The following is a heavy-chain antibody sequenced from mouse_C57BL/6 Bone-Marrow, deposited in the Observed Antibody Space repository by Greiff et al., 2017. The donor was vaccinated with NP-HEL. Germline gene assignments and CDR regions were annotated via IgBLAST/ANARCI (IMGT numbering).Heavy chain of an antibody. D-gene: IGHD1-1*01. Sequence: EVKLQESGAELVRPGASVKLSCTASGFNIKDDYMHWVKQRPEQGLEWIGWIDPENGDTDYASKFQGKATITADTSSNTAYLQLSSLTSEDTAVYYCTTACGSSYWYFDVWGTGTTVTVSS. J-gene: IGHJ1*03. CDR1: GFNIKDDY. CDR3: TTACGSSYWYFDV. CDR2: IDPENGDT. V-gene: IGHV14-4*01.